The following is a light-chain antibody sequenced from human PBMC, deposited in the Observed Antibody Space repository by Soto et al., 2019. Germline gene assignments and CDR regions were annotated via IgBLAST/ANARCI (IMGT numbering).Light chain of an antibody. CDR3: LQESNYPLT. V-gene: IGKV1-6*01. CDR2: SAS. CDR1: LGVRDD. J-gene: IGKJ4*01. Sequence: IQMTQSPSSLSASVGDRVTITCRASLGVRDDVGWYQQKPGKAPKLLIYSASTLQSGVPSRFSGSGSGTDFTLTISGLQTEDFATYYCLQESNYPLTFGGGTKVDIK.